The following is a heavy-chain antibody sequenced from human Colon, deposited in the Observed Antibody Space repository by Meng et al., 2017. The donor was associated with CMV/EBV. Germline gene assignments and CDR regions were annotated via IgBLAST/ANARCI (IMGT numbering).Heavy chain of an antibody. CDR1: GFTFSSYW. J-gene: IGHJ4*02. D-gene: IGHD1-7*01. CDR2: INQDGSAK. CDR3: ARAGSRGAPIRTGQTTLDS. Sequence: GESLKISCAASGFTFSSYWMTWVRQTPGKGLEWVANINQDGSAKSYVDSVRGRFTISRDNAKNSLFLQMNTVRAEDTAVYYCARAGSRGAPIRTGQTTLDSWGRGTLVTVSS. V-gene: IGHV3-7*01.